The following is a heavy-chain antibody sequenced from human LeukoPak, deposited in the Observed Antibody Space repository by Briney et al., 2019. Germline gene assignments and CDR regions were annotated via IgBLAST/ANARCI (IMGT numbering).Heavy chain of an antibody. CDR3: ARHGIHWYYDSSGYSDAFDI. Sequence: GEPLKISCKGSGYSFTSYWIGWVRQMPGKGLEWMGIIYPGDSDTRYSPSSQGQVTISADKSISTAYLQWSSLKASDTAMYYCARHGIHWYYDSSGYSDAFDIWGQGTMVTVSS. J-gene: IGHJ3*02. CDR1: GYSFTSYW. V-gene: IGHV5-51*01. CDR2: IYPGDSDT. D-gene: IGHD3-22*01.